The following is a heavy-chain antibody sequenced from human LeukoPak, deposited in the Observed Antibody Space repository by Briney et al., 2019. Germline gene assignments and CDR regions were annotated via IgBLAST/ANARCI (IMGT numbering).Heavy chain of an antibody. D-gene: IGHD6-13*01. CDR1: GGSFSGYC. CDR3: ARMREIAATGISGGDY. V-gene: IGHV4-34*01. CDR2: IHHSGST. Sequence: SETLSLTCSVYGGSFSGYCWSWIRQPPGKGLEWIGEIHHSGSTNYNPSLKSRVTISVDTSKNQFSLKLSSVTAADTAVYYCARMREIAATGISGGDYWGRGTLVTVSS. J-gene: IGHJ4*02.